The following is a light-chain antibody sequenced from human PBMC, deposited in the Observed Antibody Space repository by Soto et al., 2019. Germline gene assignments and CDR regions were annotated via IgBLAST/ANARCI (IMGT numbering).Light chain of an antibody. J-gene: IGKJ1*01. CDR2: KAS. Sequence: IQMTQSPSSLSASVGYRFTITCRASQSISSWLAWYKQKPGKAPKLLIYKASSLESGVPSRLSGSGSGTEFTLTISSMKPDDFATYYCQQYNSHWTFGQGTKVDI. CDR3: QQYNSHWT. CDR1: QSISSW. V-gene: IGKV1-5*03.